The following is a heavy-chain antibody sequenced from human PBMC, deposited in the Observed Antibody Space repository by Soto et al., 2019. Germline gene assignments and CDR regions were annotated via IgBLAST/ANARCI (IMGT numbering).Heavy chain of an antibody. CDR2: ISGSGGTT. D-gene: IGHD3-3*01. Sequence: GGSLRLSCTVSGFSFGSHAMSWVRQAPGKGLECVSGISGSGGTTFYADSVKGRFTISRDNSKKTLYLQMDSLRAEDTAIYYCAKTPYDFWSSGQYLFDHWGQGTLVTASS. CDR1: GFSFGSHA. J-gene: IGHJ4*02. V-gene: IGHV3-23*01. CDR3: AKTPYDFWSSGQYLFDH.